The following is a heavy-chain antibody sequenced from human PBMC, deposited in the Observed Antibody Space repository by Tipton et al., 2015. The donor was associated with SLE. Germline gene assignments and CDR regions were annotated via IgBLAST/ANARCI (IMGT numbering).Heavy chain of an antibody. D-gene: IGHD4-23*01. CDR1: DGSISISY. Sequence: LRLSCAVSDGSISISYWSWIRQPPGKGLEWIGDIYNTGGTTYNPSLKSRVTISIDTSKNQFSLKLSSVTAADTAVYYCARDNVDFMNGGGYNGMDVWGQGTTVTVSS. J-gene: IGHJ6*02. V-gene: IGHV4-59*01. CDR2: IYNTGGT. CDR3: ARDNVDFMNGGGYNGMDV.